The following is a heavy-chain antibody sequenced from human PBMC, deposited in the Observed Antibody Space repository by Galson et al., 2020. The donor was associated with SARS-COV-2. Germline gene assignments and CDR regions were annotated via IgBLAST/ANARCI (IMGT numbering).Heavy chain of an antibody. CDR3: ARHMAVAGGIDY. Sequence: KIGESLKISCKISGYPFTNYWIGWVRQMPGKGLEWMGIIWPGDSDTTYSPSFQGQVTISADKSTGTVYLQWSSLKSSDTAIYYCARHMAVAGGIDYWGQGTLVTVSS. CDR1: GYPFTNYW. D-gene: IGHD6-19*01. V-gene: IGHV5-51*01. J-gene: IGHJ4*02. CDR2: IWPGDSDT.